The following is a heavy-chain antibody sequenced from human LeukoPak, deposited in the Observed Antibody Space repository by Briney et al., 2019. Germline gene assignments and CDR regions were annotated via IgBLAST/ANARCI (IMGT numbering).Heavy chain of an antibody. CDR1: GFTFSDYY. V-gene: IGHV3-11*04. CDR3: ARTKKGDGYNMYDWFDP. CDR2: ISNTGSFI. D-gene: IGHD5-24*01. Sequence: AGGSLRLSCAASGFTFSDYYMSWVRQAPGKGLEWVSYISNTGSFIYYADSVKGRFTISRDNAKNSLYLQMNSLRAEDTAVYYCARTKKGDGYNMYDWFDPWGQGTLVTVSS. J-gene: IGHJ5*02.